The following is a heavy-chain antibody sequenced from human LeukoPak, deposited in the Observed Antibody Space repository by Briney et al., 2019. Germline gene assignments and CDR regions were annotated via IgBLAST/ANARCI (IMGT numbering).Heavy chain of an antibody. Sequence: PGGSLRLSCAGSGFTFSNYAMSWVRQAPGKGLEWVSTISANGGRTYYADSVKGRFTISRDNSKSTLYLQMNSLRAEDTAVYYCARFYGDYSPEYFHHWGQGTLVTVSS. J-gene: IGHJ1*01. CDR3: ARFYGDYSPEYFHH. CDR1: GFTFSNYA. CDR2: ISANGGRT. D-gene: IGHD4-17*01. V-gene: IGHV3-23*01.